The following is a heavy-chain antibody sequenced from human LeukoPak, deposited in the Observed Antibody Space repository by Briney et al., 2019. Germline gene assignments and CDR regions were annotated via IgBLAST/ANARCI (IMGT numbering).Heavy chain of an antibody. CDR3: ARDAIDSSGFDFDY. D-gene: IGHD3-22*01. CDR1: GFTFSSYA. Sequence: GGSLRLSCAASGFTFSSYAMSWVRQAPGKGLEWVSGILDSGYSTYYANSVKGRFTISRDNSKNTLYLQMNSLRAEDTAVYYCARDAIDSSGFDFDYWGQGTLVSVSS. CDR2: ILDSGYST. J-gene: IGHJ4*02. V-gene: IGHV3-23*01.